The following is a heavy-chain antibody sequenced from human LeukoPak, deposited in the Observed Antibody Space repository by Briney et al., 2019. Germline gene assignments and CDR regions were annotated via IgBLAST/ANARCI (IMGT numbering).Heavy chain of an antibody. CDR3: ARERPVWVPAAKGYYYYYGMDV. J-gene: IGHJ6*02. V-gene: IGHV3-21*01. CDR1: GFTFSSYS. CDR2: ISSSSSYI. Sequence: PGGSLRLSCAASGFTFSSYSMNWVRQAPGKGLEWVSSISSSSSYIYYADSVKGRFTISRDNAKNSLYLQMNSLRAEDTAVYYCARERPVWVPAAKGYYYYYGMDVWGQGTTVTVSS. D-gene: IGHD2-2*01.